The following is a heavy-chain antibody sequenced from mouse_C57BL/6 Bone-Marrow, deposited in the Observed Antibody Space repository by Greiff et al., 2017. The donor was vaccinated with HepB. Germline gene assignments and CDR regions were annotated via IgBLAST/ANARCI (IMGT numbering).Heavy chain of an antibody. CDR2: IYPGSGST. V-gene: IGHV1-55*01. CDR1: GYTFTSYW. CDR3: ARWDYGSSYAMDY. Sequence: QLQQPGAELVKPGASVKMSCKASGYTFTSYWITWVKQRPGQGLEWIGDIYPGSGSTNYNEKFKSKATLTVDTSSSTAYMQLSSLTSEDSAVYYCARWDYGSSYAMDYWGQGTSVTVSS. J-gene: IGHJ4*01. D-gene: IGHD1-1*01.